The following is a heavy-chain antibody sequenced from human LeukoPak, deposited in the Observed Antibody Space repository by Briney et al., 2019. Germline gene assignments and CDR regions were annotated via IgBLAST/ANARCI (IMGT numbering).Heavy chain of an antibody. Sequence: PGGSLRLSCAASGFTFDDYAMHWVRQAPGKGLEWVSGISWNSGSIGYADSVKGRFTISRDNAKNSLYLQMNSLRAEDTALYYCAKDIGLYYYDSSGHVDYWGQGTLVTVSS. CDR1: GFTFDDYA. J-gene: IGHJ4*02. CDR2: ISWNSGSI. D-gene: IGHD3-22*01. CDR3: AKDIGLYYYDSSGHVDY. V-gene: IGHV3-9*01.